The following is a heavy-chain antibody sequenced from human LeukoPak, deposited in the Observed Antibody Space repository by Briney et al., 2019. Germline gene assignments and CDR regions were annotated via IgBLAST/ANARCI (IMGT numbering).Heavy chain of an antibody. Sequence: SETLSLTCTVSGGPISSGGYYWSWIRQHPGKGLEWIGYIYYSGSTYYNPSLKSRVTISVDTSKNQFSLKLSSVTAADTAVYYCARVRDYSNYGPIFDYWGQGTLVTVSS. D-gene: IGHD4-11*01. CDR3: ARVRDYSNYGPIFDY. CDR2: IYYSGST. V-gene: IGHV4-31*03. J-gene: IGHJ4*02. CDR1: GGPISSGGYY.